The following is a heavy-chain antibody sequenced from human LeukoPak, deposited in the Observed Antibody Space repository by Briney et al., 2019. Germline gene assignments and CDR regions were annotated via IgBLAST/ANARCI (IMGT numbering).Heavy chain of an antibody. V-gene: IGHV1-46*01. Sequence: GASVKVSRKASGGTFSSYAISWVRQAPGQGLEWMGIINPSGGSTSYAQKFQGRVTMTRDMSTSTVYMELSSLRSEDTAVYYCARSTAVAGTVRGAFDIWGQGTMVTVSS. D-gene: IGHD6-19*01. CDR1: GGTFSSYA. J-gene: IGHJ3*02. CDR3: ARSTAVAGTVRGAFDI. CDR2: INPSGGST.